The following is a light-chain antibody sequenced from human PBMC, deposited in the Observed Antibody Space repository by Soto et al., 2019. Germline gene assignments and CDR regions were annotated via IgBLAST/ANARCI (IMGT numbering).Light chain of an antibody. CDR3: SSYTNGDTWV. J-gene: IGLJ3*02. V-gene: IGLV2-14*01. CDR1: SSDVGGYKY. CDR2: EVT. Sequence: QSALTQPASVSGSPGQSITISCTGTSSDVGGYKYVSWYQQHPGQVPKLTIYEVTNRPSGVSSRFSGSKSGNTASLTISGLQAEDEADYYCSSYTNGDTWVFGGGTQLTVL.